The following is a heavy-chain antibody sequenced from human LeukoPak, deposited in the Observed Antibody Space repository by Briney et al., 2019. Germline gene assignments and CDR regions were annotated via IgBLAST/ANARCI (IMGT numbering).Heavy chain of an antibody. D-gene: IGHD1-26*01. CDR2: IKIKTDGGTI. CDR1: GFTFSNAW. Sequence: GGSLRLSCAASGFTFSNAWMSWVRQAPGKGLEWVGRIKIKTDGGTIEYGAPVKGRFTIPRDDSKNTLYLQMNTLETEDTGVYYCTRISGSSSGPFDYWGQGSLVTVSS. V-gene: IGHV3-15*01. J-gene: IGHJ4*02. CDR3: TRISGSSSGPFDY.